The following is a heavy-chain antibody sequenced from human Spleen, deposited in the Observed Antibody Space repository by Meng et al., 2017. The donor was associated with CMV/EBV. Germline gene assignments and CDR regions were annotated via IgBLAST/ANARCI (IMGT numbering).Heavy chain of an antibody. J-gene: IGHJ4*02. CDR3: ARDSITGSLSYVEY. V-gene: IGHV3-30*01. D-gene: IGHD1-20*01. CDR2: ISYDGSHK. Sequence: SGFTFSDYAMQWVRQAPGKGLEWVAVISYDGSHKYYADSVKGRFTISRDDSKNTLDLQMNSLRAEDTAVYYCARDSITGSLSYVEYWGQGTLVTVSS. CDR1: GFTFSDYA.